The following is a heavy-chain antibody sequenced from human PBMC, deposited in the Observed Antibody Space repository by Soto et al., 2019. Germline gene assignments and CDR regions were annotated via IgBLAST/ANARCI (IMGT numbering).Heavy chain of an antibody. CDR1: GGTFSIYA. D-gene: IGHD2-2*01. Sequence: QVQLVQSGAEVQKPGSSVKVSCKASGGTFSIYALSWVRQAPGQGLEWMGGIIPISGIANYAQKFQGRVTITADESTSTVYMEMSSLRSEDTAVYYCARQEFSYQSYYGMDVWGQGTTVTVSS. J-gene: IGHJ6*02. V-gene: IGHV1-69*01. CDR3: ARQEFSYQSYYGMDV. CDR2: IIPISGIA.